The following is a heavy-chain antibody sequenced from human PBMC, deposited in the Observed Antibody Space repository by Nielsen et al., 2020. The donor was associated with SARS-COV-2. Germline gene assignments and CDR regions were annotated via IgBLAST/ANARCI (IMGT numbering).Heavy chain of an antibody. CDR3: AKDGWYYDSSGLFDY. CDR1: GFTLDDYA. Sequence: SLKISCAASGFTLDDYAMHWVRQAPGKGLEWVSGISWNSGSIGYADSVKGRFTISRDNAKNSLYLQMNSLRAEDTALYYCAKDGWYYDSSGLFDYWGQGTLVTVSS. J-gene: IGHJ4*02. V-gene: IGHV3-9*01. D-gene: IGHD3-22*01. CDR2: ISWNSGSI.